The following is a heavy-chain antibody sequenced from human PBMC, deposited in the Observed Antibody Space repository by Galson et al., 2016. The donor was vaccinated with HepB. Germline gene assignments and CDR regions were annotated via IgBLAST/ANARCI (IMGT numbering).Heavy chain of an antibody. CDR1: GFTFSSYA. Sequence: SLRLSCAASGFTFSSYAMNWVRQAPGKGLEWVAAVSGSAAGTEYGITTDYADSVQGRSTISRDNSKTTLYLQMNSLRAEDTAVYYCAKVGPSCSSTRCSDYYFDYWGQGTLVTVSS. CDR2: VSGSAAGT. J-gene: IGHJ4*02. D-gene: IGHD2-2*01. V-gene: IGHV3-23*01. CDR3: AKVGPSCSSTRCSDYYFDY.